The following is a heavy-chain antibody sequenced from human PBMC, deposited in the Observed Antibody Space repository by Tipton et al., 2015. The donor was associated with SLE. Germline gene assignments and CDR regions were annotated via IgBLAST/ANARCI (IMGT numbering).Heavy chain of an antibody. CDR1: GDSVSTNSAA. CDR3: VRDFGQVVDS. V-gene: IGHV6-1*01. Sequence: GLVKPSQTLSLTCAISGDSVSTNSAAWNWIRQSPSRGLEWLGRTYYRSKWFNDYAVSVKSRITINPDTSKNQFSLQLDSVTPEDTAVYYCVRDFGQVVDSWGRGPLVTVSP. D-gene: IGHD3-16*01. CDR2: TYYRSKWFN. J-gene: IGHJ4*02.